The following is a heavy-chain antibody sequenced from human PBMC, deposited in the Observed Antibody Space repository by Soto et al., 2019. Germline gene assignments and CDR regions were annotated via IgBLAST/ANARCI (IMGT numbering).Heavy chain of an antibody. CDR2: ISGSGGST. V-gene: IGHV3-23*01. Sequence: GSLRLSCAASGFTFSSYAMSWVRHAPGKVLEWVSAISGSGGSTYYADSVKGRFTISRDNSKNTLYLQMNSLRAEDTAVYYCAKLGLRYFDWFSWFDPWGQGTLVTVSS. J-gene: IGHJ5*02. CDR3: AKLGLRYFDWFSWFDP. D-gene: IGHD3-9*01. CDR1: GFTFSSYA.